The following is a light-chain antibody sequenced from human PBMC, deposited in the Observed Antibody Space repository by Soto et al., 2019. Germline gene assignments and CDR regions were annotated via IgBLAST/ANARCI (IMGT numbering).Light chain of an antibody. V-gene: IGKV1-5*03. CDR3: QQYSRYSIT. CDR2: RAS. Sequence: DLQMTQFPSTLSASVGDRVTITCRASQSISNWLAWYQQKPGKAPKLLIYRASSLESGVPSRFSGSGSGTEFTLTISSLQPDDFATYYCQQYSRYSITFGQGTRLEIK. CDR1: QSISNW. J-gene: IGKJ5*01.